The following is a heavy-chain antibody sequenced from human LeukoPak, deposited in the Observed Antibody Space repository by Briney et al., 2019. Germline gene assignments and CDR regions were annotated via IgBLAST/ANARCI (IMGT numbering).Heavy chain of an antibody. V-gene: IGHV3-7*01. CDR2: INQDGSQT. CDR1: GFTFDDYG. J-gene: IGHJ4*02. Sequence: GGSLRLSCAASGFTFDDYGMSWVRQAPGKGLEWLANINQDGSQTSYVDSVRGRFTVSRDNAKNSLYLQMNSLRADDTAMYYCARDSSPRYSGYDWVFWGRGTLVTVSS. CDR3: ARDSSPRYSGYDWVF. D-gene: IGHD5-12*01.